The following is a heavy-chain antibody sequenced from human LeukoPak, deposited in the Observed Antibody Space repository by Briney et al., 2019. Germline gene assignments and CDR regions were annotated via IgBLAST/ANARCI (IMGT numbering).Heavy chain of an antibody. CDR3: AKVGHYYDSSGPSEDVFDI. J-gene: IGHJ3*02. D-gene: IGHD3-22*01. V-gene: IGHV3-43*02. Sequence: GGSLRLSCAASGFTFDDYAMHWVRQAPGKGLEWVSLISGDGGSTYYADSVKGRFTISRDNSKNSLYLQMNSLRTEDTALYYCAKVGHYYDSSGPSEDVFDICGQGTMVTVSS. CDR2: ISGDGGST. CDR1: GFTFDDYA.